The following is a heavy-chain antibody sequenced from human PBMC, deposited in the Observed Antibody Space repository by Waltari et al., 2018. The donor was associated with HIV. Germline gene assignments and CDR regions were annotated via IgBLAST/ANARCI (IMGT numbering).Heavy chain of an antibody. J-gene: IGHJ4*02. CDR2: VNTKTGNP. Sequence: QVQLVQSGSELKAPGASVKVSCKASGYTFTTYGINWVRQAPGQGLEWMGWVNTKTGNPTYAQGFTGRFVFSLDTSVPSAYLQITSLRAEDTAVYYCGRSPGRSVDYWGQGTLVTVFS. D-gene: IGHD3-10*01. CDR1: GYTFTTYG. V-gene: IGHV7-4-1*02. CDR3: GRSPGRSVDY.